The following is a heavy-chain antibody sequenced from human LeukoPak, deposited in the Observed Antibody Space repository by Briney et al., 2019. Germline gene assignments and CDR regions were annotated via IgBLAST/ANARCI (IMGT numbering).Heavy chain of an antibody. D-gene: IGHD1-26*01. CDR2: IYYSGTT. CDR1: GGSISSYY. V-gene: IGHV4-59*08. CDR3: ARLAIRELRPRYFDY. Sequence: SETLSLTCTVSGGSISSYYWSWIRQPPGKGLEWIGYIYYSGTTNYNPSLKSRVTISVDTSKNQFSLKLSSVTAADTAAYYCARLAIRELRPRYFDYWGQGTLVTVS. J-gene: IGHJ4*02.